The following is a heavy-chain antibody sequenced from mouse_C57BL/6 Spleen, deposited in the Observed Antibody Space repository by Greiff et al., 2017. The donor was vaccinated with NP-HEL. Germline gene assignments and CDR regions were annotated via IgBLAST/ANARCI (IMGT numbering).Heavy chain of an antibody. J-gene: IGHJ2*01. CDR1: GYTFTDYY. CDR3: ARRVDYYGSSFDY. V-gene: IGHV1-19*01. CDR2: INPYNGGT. D-gene: IGHD1-1*01. Sequence: EVQLQQSGPVLVKPGASVKMSCKASGYTFTDYYMNWVKQSHGKSLEWIGVINPYNGGTSYNQKFKGKATLTVDKSSSTAYMELNSLTSEDSAVYYCARRVDYYGSSFDYWGQGTTLTVSS.